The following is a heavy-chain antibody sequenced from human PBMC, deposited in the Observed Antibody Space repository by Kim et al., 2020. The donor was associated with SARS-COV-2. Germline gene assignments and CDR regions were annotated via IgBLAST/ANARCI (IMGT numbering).Heavy chain of an antibody. J-gene: IGHJ1*01. D-gene: IGHD3-9*01. CDR1: GGSVSSNVYY. Sequence: SETLSLTCSVSGGSVSSNVYYWGWIRQPPGKGLEWIGSISYNGDTYDKSFLRGRVTMSVDTSNNQFSLKLTSLTAADTAIYYCARHLYDILSGSLFEHWGQGIMVTVSS. V-gene: IGHV4-39*01. CDR3: ARHLYDILSGSLFEH. CDR2: ISYNGDT.